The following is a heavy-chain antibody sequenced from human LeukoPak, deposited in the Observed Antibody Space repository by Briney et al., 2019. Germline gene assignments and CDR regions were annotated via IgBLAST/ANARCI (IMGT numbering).Heavy chain of an antibody. CDR1: GYTFTSYD. Sequence: ASVKVSCKASGYTFTSYDINWVRQATGQGLEWMGWMNPNSGNTGYAQKVQGRVTMTRDTSTSTAYMELRSLRSDDTAVYYCARDGHRRYHYDSSGREDAFDIWGQGTMVTVSS. D-gene: IGHD3-22*01. J-gene: IGHJ3*02. V-gene: IGHV1-8*01. CDR2: MNPNSGNT. CDR3: ARDGHRRYHYDSSGREDAFDI.